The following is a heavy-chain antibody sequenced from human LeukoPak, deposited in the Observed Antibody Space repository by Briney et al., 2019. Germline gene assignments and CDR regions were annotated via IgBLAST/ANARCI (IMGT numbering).Heavy chain of an antibody. CDR1: GYTFTSYY. Sequence: ASVKVSCKSSGYTFTSYYMYWVRQAPGQGLEWMGWINPNSGGTNYAQKFQGRVTMTRDTSISTAYMELSRLRSDDTAVYYCARAYDFWSGYYEVDYWGQGTLVTVSS. V-gene: IGHV1-2*02. D-gene: IGHD3-3*01. CDR3: ARAYDFWSGYYEVDY. CDR2: INPNSGGT. J-gene: IGHJ4*02.